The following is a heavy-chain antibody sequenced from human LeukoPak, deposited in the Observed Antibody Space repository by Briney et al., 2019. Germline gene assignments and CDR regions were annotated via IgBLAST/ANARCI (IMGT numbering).Heavy chain of an antibody. CDR1: GITLSNYG. D-gene: IGHD3-22*01. Sequence: GGSLRLSCRVSGITLSNYGMSWVRQAPGKGLEWVAGISGSGGSTNYADSVKGRFTIARDNPKNTLYLQMTSLRAEDTAVYFCAKRGVVIRVILVGFHKEAYYFDSWGQGALVTVSS. J-gene: IGHJ4*02. CDR3: AKRGVVIRVILVGFHKEAYYFDS. V-gene: IGHV3-23*01. CDR2: ISGSGGST.